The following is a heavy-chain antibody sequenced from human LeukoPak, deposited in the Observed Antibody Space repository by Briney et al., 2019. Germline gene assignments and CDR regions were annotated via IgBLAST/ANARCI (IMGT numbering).Heavy chain of an antibody. J-gene: IGHJ4*02. CDR1: GYTLNELS. V-gene: IGHV1-24*01. Sequence: GASVKVSCKVSGYTLNELSMHWVRQAPGKGLEWMGGFDPEDGETIYAQKFQGRVTMTEDTSTDIAYMELSSLRSEDTAVYYCATDLDAGAKIVFSYWGQGPLVTVSS. CDR3: ATDLDAGAKIVFSY. D-gene: IGHD1-26*01. CDR2: FDPEDGET.